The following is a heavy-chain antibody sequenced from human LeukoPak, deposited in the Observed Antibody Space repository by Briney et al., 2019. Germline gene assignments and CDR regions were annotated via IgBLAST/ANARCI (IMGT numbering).Heavy chain of an antibody. Sequence: PSETLSLTCAVYGGSFSGYYWSWIRQPPGKGLEWIGEINHSGGTNYNPSLKSRVTISVDTSKNQFSLRLSSVTAADTAVYYCARGAGLDYWGQGTLVTVSS. J-gene: IGHJ4*02. D-gene: IGHD6-19*01. V-gene: IGHV4-34*01. CDR2: INHSGGT. CDR3: ARGAGLDY. CDR1: GGSFSGYY.